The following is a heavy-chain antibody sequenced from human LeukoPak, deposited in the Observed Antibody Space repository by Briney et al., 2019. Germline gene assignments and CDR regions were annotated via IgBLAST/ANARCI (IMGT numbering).Heavy chain of an antibody. CDR2: NGGST. CDR1: GGSISSTSYY. V-gene: IGHV4-39*02. CDR3: ARGKQNAVDY. J-gene: IGHJ4*02. D-gene: IGHD1-1*01. Sequence: PSETLSLTCTVSGGSISSTSYYWGWIRQPPGKGLEWIGNNGGSTIYNPSLKSRVTISVDTSRNHFSLKLSSVTAADTAVYYCARGKQNAVDYWGQGILVTVSS.